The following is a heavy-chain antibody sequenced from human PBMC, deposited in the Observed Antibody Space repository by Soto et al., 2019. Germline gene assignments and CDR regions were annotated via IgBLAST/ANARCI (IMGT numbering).Heavy chain of an antibody. J-gene: IGHJ4*02. CDR1: GFTFSSYS. D-gene: IGHD3-9*01. V-gene: IGHV3-48*01. Sequence: EVQLVESGGGLVQPGGSLRLSCAASGFTFSSYSMNWVRQAPGKGLEWVSYISSSSSTIYYADSVKGRFTISRDNAKNSLYLQINSLRAEDTAVYYCARERYFDWIPLDYWGQGTLVTVSS. CDR2: ISSSSSTI. CDR3: ARERYFDWIPLDY.